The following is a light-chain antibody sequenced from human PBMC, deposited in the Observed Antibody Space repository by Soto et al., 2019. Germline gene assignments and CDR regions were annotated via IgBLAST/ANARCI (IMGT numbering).Light chain of an antibody. Sequence: EIVMTQSPSTLAVSPGERATLSCRASQSVSNNLAWYQQKPGQAPRLLINGASTRATGIPARFSGSGSGTDFTLTISRLEPEDFEVYYCQQYGSLSWTFGQGTKVDIK. CDR3: QQYGSLSWT. V-gene: IGKV3-15*01. J-gene: IGKJ1*01. CDR1: QSVSNN. CDR2: GAS.